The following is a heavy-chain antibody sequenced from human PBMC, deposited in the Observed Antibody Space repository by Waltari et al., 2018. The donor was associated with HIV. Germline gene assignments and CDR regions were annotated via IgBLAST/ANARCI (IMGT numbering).Heavy chain of an antibody. CDR1: GFTFSAHS. CDR3: ARVWVWSGRGYIDY. D-gene: IGHD2-15*01. V-gene: IGHV3-21*06. J-gene: IGHJ4*02. Sequence: EVHLVESGRGLVRPGGSLRLSCAASGFTFSAHSMHWVRQAPGKGLEWVSSISSSGDDVYYADSIKGRFTISRDNARNSLYLQMDGLRVEDTAVYYCARVWVWSGRGYIDYWGQGALVTVSS. CDR2: ISSSGDDV.